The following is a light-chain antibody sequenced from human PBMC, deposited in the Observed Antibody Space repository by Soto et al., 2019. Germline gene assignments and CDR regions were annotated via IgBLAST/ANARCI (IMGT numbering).Light chain of an antibody. CDR3: QHLNGRCT. CDR2: AVS. J-gene: IGKJ3*01. Sequence: IQLTQSPSSLSASVGDRVTITCRASQGISTYLAWYQQKPGKAPQLLIYAVSTLQSGVSSRFSGSGFGTDFTLTISSLQPEDVETYFCQHLNGRCTFGPGTKVDSK. CDR1: QGISTY. V-gene: IGKV1-9*01.